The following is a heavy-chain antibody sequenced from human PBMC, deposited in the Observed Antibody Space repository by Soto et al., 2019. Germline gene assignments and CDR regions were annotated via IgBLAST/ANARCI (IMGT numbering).Heavy chain of an antibody. CDR2: ISYDGSNK. D-gene: IGHD3-10*01. CDR1: GFTVSSYA. V-gene: IGHV3-30-3*01. CDR3: ARPDYCSGSYPDY. J-gene: IGHJ4*02. Sequence: QVQLVESGGGVVQPGRSLRLSCAASGFTVSSYAMQWVRQAPGKGLEWVAVISYDGSNKYYADSVKGRFTISRDTSKNALYLQMNSLRDEDTAVYYCARPDYCSGSYPDYWGQGTLVTVSS.